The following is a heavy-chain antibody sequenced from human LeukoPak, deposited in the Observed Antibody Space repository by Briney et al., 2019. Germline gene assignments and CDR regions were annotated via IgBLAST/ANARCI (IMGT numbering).Heavy chain of an antibody. Sequence: GGSLRLSCAASGFSFSSYWMHWVRHAPGKGLVWVSMSNNDGSSATYADSVKGRFTISRDNSNNTMYLQMNSLRAEDTAVYYCARDWGVDQWGQGTLVTVSS. CDR2: SNNDGSSA. CDR3: ARDWGVDQ. CDR1: GFSFSSYW. D-gene: IGHD3-10*01. J-gene: IGHJ4*02. V-gene: IGHV3-74*01.